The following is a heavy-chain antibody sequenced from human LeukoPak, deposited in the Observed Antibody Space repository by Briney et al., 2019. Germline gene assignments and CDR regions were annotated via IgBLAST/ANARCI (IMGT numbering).Heavy chain of an antibody. J-gene: IGHJ4*02. CDR3: TRHGLEHDYGGNSVSNFDY. CDR1: GFTFSGSA. V-gene: IGHV3-73*01. CDR2: IRSKANSYAT. Sequence: PGGSLRLSCAASGFTFSGSAMHWVRQASGKGLEWVGRIRSKANSYATAYAASVKGRFTISRDDSKNTAYLQMNSLKTEDTAVYYCTRHGLEHDYGGNSVSNFDYWGQRTLVTVSS. D-gene: IGHD4-23*01.